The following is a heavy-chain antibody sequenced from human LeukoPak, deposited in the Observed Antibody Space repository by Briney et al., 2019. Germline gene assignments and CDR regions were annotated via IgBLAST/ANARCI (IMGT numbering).Heavy chain of an antibody. CDR1: GLTFSDHY. CDR2: TSNKGNTYTA. J-gene: IGHJ4*02. CDR3: ALSLASRWDAYDY. Sequence: GSLRLFCAASGLTFSDHYMDWVRQAPGKGLEWVGRTSNKGNTYTAEYAASVQGRFTISRDGSANSLFLQVNSLKIEDTAVYYCALSLASRWDAYDYWGLGTLATVSS. V-gene: IGHV3-72*01. D-gene: IGHD6-6*01.